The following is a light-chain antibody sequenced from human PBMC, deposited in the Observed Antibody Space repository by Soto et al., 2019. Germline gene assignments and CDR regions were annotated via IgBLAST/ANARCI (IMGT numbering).Light chain of an antibody. CDR3: QQSHSAPFT. J-gene: IGKJ3*01. V-gene: IGKV1-39*01. Sequence: DIQMTQSPFSLSASLGDRVTITCRASQSISDYLNWYHQKPGKGPKLLIFAASSLQVGVPLRFSGSGSGTDFTLTFSSLQPEDFATYFCQQSHSAPFTFGPGTTVDIK. CDR2: AAS. CDR1: QSISDY.